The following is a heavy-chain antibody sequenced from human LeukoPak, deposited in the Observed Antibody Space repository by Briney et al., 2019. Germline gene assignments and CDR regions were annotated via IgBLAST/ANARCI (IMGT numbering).Heavy chain of an antibody. J-gene: IGHJ4*02. V-gene: IGHV1-2*02. CDR2: INPSSGGT. Sequence: GASVKVSCKASGYTFTGYYMHRVRQAPGQGLECMGWINPSSGGTNYAQKFQGRVTMTRDTSISTAYMELSRLRSDDTAVYYCARIDILTGYYSDYWGQGTLVTVSS. CDR3: ARIDILTGYYSDY. D-gene: IGHD3-9*01. CDR1: GYTFTGYY.